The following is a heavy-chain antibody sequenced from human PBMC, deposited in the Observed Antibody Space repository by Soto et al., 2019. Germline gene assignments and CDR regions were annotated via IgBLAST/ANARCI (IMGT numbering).Heavy chain of an antibody. Sequence: QVQLVQSGAEVKKPGSSVKVSCKASGGTFSSYAISWVRQAPGQGLEWMGGIIPIFGTANYAQKFQVRVTIPADESTSTASMELSSLRSEDTAVYYCARGAYGGNRLYYFDYWGQGTLVTVSS. V-gene: IGHV1-69*12. J-gene: IGHJ4*02. CDR2: IIPIFGTA. CDR3: ARGAYGGNRLYYFDY. CDR1: GGTFSSYA. D-gene: IGHD4-17*01.